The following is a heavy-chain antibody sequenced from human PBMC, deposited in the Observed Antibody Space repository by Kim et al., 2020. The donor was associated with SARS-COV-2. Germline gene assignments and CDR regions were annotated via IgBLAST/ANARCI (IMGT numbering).Heavy chain of an antibody. V-gene: IGHV1-8*01. D-gene: IGHD3-22*01. Sequence: ASVKVSCEASGYTFTSYDINWVRQATGQGLEWMGWMNPNSGNTGYAQKFQGRVTMTRNTSISTAYMELTSLRSEDTAVYYCVTAGSYFDASGYRRTHYYGVDVWGQGTTVIVSS. CDR1: GYTFTSYD. CDR2: MNPNSGNT. CDR3: VTAGSYFDASGYRRTHYYGVDV. J-gene: IGHJ6*02.